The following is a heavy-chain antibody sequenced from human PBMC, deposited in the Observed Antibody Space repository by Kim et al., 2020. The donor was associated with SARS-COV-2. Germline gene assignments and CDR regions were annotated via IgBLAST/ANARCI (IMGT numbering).Heavy chain of an antibody. J-gene: IGHJ4*01. D-gene: IGHD7-27*01. Sequence: YYADSVKGRITISTDNSKNTVYLQMSGLGADDTAVYYCARDGANGDVDYWGQGTLVTVFS. CDR3: ARDGANGDVDY. V-gene: IGHV3-33*01.